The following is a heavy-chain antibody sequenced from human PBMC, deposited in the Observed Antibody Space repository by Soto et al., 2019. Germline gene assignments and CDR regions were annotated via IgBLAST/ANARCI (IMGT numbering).Heavy chain of an antibody. V-gene: IGHV4-4*02. CDR2: IYHSGST. D-gene: IGHD1-26*01. CDR3: ARLPRELLSANDAFDI. J-gene: IGHJ3*02. Sequence: SETLSLTFAVSGGSISSSNWWSWVRQPPGKGLEWIGEIYHSGSTNYNPSLKSRVTISVDKSKNQFSLKLSSVTAADTAVYYCARLPRELLSANDAFDIWGQGTMVTVSS. CDR1: GGSISSSNW.